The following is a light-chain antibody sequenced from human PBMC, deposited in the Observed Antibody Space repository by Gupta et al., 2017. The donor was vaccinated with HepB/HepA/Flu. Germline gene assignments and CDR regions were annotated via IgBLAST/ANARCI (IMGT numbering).Light chain of an antibody. J-gene: IGKJ4*01. CDR3: QQRDSTPIT. CDR2: AAS. Sequence: DIQMTQSPSSLSASVGDRVTITCRASQSISSYLNWYQQKPGKAPKLLIYAASSLQSGVPSRFSGSCSGTDFTLTISRLQPEDFATYYCQQRDSTPITFGGGTKVEIK. V-gene: IGKV1-39*01. CDR1: QSISSY.